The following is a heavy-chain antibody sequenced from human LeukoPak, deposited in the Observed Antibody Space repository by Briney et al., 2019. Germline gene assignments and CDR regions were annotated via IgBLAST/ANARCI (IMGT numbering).Heavy chain of an antibody. J-gene: IGHJ5*02. D-gene: IGHD2-15*01. CDR1: GGSFSGYY. V-gene: IGHV4-34*01. Sequence: PSETLSLTCAVYGGSFSGYYWSWIRQPPGKGLEWIGEINHSGSTNYNPSLKSRVTISVDTSKNQFSLKLSSVTAADTAVYYCARAEDIVGRNWFDPWGQGTLVTVSS. CDR2: INHSGST. CDR3: ARAEDIVGRNWFDP.